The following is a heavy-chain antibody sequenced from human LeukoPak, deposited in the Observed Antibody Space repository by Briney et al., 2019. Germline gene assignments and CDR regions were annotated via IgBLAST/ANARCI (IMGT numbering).Heavy chain of an antibody. J-gene: IGHJ5*02. D-gene: IGHD3-3*01. V-gene: IGHV3-23*01. CDR2: ISGSGGST. CDR1: GFTFSSYA. Sequence: QSGGSLRLSCAASGFTFSSYAMSWVRQAPGKGLEWVSAISGSGGSTYYADSVKGRFTISRDNSKNTLYLQMNSLRAEDTAVYYCAKDRVLRFLERLRVEFDPWGQGTLVTVSS. CDR3: AKDRVLRFLERLRVEFDP.